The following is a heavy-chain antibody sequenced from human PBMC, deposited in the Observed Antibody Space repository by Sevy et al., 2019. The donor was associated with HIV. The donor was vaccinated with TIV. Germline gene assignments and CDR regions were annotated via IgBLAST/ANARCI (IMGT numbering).Heavy chain of an antibody. CDR1: GFSFRSYW. CDR3: AREGSYGDYMLSYYYGMDV. J-gene: IGHJ6*02. V-gene: IGHV3-7*01. D-gene: IGHD4-17*01. Sequence: GGSLRLSCAASGFSFRSYWMTWVRQAPGKGLEWVVSIYQDGSEKYYMDSVKGRFTVSRDNAKNSLFLQMNSLRVEDTAVYYCAREGSYGDYMLSYYYGMDVWGQGTTVTVSS. CDR2: IYQDGSEK.